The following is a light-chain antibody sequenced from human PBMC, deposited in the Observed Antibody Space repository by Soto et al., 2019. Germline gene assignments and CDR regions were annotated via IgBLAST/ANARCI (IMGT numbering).Light chain of an antibody. CDR3: QQYYNTPRT. J-gene: IGKJ3*01. Sequence: DIVMTQSPDSLAVSLGERATINCKSSQSVLYNSNNKNYLAWYQQKPGQPPKLLIYWASTRESGVPDRFSGSGSGTDFPLIISNLQAEDVAVYYCQQYYNTPRTFGPGTKVEIK. V-gene: IGKV4-1*01. CDR2: WAS. CDR1: QSVLYNSNNKNY.